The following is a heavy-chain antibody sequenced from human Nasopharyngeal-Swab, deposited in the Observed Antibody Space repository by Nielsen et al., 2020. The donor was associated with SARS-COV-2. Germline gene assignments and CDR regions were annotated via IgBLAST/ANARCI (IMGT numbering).Heavy chain of an antibody. Sequence: SGPTLVKPTQTLTLTCTFSGFSLSTSGVGVGWIRQPPGKALEWLALIYWDDDKRYSPSLKSRLTISKDTSKNQVVLTMTNMGPVDTATYYCARTLVTVAAFDYWGQGTLVTVSS. V-gene: IGHV2-5*02. CDR3: ARTLVTVAAFDY. J-gene: IGHJ4*02. CDR1: GFSLSTSGVG. CDR2: IYWDDDK. D-gene: IGHD4-23*01.